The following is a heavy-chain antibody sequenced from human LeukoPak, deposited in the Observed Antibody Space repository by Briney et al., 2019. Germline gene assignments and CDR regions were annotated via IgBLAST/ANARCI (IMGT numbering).Heavy chain of an antibody. D-gene: IGHD6-19*01. CDR2: IYYSGST. CDR3: ARDPGEVAVAGTGYFDY. V-gene: IGHV4-61*01. J-gene: IGHJ4*02. Sequence: SETLSLTCTVSGGSVSSGSYYWSWIRQPPGKGLEWIGYIYYSGSTNYNPSLKSRVTISVDTSKNQFSLKLSSVTAADTAVYYCARDPGEVAVAGTGYFDYWGQGTLVTVSS. CDR1: GGSVSSGSYY.